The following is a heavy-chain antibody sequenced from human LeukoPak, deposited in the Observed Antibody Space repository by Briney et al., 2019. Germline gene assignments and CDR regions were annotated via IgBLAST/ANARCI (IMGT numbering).Heavy chain of an antibody. Sequence: GGSLRLSCATSGFPFSTYAMSGAPQAPGKGLEWVSVIGAGGGSTYYADSVKGRFTISRDNSKNTLYLQMNSLRTEDTAVYYCAKAEGYDILTGLDYWGQGTLVTVSS. CDR2: IGAGGGST. D-gene: IGHD3-9*01. V-gene: IGHV3-23*01. J-gene: IGHJ4*02. CDR1: GFPFSTYA. CDR3: AKAEGYDILTGLDY.